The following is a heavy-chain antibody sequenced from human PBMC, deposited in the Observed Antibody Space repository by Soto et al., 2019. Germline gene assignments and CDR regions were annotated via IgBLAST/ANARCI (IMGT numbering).Heavy chain of an antibody. J-gene: IGHJ4*02. Sequence: EVKLVESGGDLVKPGGSLRLSCAASGYSFTDAWMNWVRQAPGKGLAWVGRIKSFADGGTTEYGAPVKGRFSISREDSTLTVFLQMNSLQTEDTAVYYCTRRPKAADIGVGSLDFWGRGTLVTVSA. D-gene: IGHD3-9*01. CDR3: TRRPKAADIGVGSLDF. CDR1: GYSFTDAW. CDR2: IKSFADGGTT. V-gene: IGHV3-15*07.